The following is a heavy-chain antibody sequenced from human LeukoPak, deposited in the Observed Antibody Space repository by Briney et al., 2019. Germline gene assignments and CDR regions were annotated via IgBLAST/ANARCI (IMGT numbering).Heavy chain of an antibody. V-gene: IGHV7-4-1*02. CDR2: INPNTGNP. J-gene: IGHJ4*02. Sequence: ASVKVSCKASGYTFTNYAMNWVRQAPGQGLEWMGWINPNTGNPMYAQGFTGRFVFSLDTSVTTTYLQINGLEAEDTAVYYCARGMTPQREDYWGQGTLVTVSS. CDR3: ARGMTPQREDY. D-gene: IGHD1-26*01. CDR1: GYTFTNYA.